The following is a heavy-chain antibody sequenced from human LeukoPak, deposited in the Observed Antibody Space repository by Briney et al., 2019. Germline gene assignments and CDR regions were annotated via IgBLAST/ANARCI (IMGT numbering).Heavy chain of an antibody. Sequence: PGGSLRLSCAASGFTVSNYWMHWVRQAPGKGLVWVSRINGDGDSTNYADSVKGRFTISRDNAKNTLYLQMNSLKTEDTAVYYCTTGSGSYSIYYYYYMDVWGKGTTVTISS. J-gene: IGHJ6*03. CDR1: GFTVSNYW. CDR3: TTGSGSYSIYYYYYMDV. CDR2: INGDGDST. V-gene: IGHV3-74*01. D-gene: IGHD1-26*01.